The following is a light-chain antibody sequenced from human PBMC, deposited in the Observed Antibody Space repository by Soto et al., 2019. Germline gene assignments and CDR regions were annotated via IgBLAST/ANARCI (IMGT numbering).Light chain of an antibody. CDR2: WAA. Sequence: GRPLSLASLAVYLGERAPINCKSSQSCLYSSNNKNYLAWYQHKPGQPPKLLIYWAATREAGVPDRFSGSGSGTDVTLTIISLQAEDVAVYYCQQYYSTLLTFGGGTKVDI. CDR1: QSCLYSSNNKNY. J-gene: IGKJ4*01. V-gene: IGKV4-1*01. CDR3: QQYYSTLLT.